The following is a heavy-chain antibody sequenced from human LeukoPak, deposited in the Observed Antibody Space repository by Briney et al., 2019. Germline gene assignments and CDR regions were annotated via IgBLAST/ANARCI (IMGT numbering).Heavy chain of an antibody. D-gene: IGHD6-6*01. CDR3: AREHGQLGH. V-gene: IGHV3-11*01. CDR1: GFTFSNYY. J-gene: IGHJ4*02. Sequence: PGGSLRLSCAASGFTFSNYYMNWIRQAPGKGLEWVSYVSTSGSAIYYADSVKDRFTISRDNAKNSLYLQMNSLRAEDTAVYYCAREHGQLGHWGQGTLVTVSS. CDR2: VSTSGSAI.